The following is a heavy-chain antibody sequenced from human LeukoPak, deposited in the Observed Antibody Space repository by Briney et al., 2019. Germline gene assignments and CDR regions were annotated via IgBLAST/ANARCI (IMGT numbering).Heavy chain of an antibody. CDR2: FYTTGST. J-gene: IGHJ4*02. Sequence: PSETLSLTCTVSGGSVSIGSYYWSWIRQPAGKGLEWIGRFYTTGSTNYNPSLKSRVTISVDTSKNQFSLKLSSVTAADTAVYYCARDRLGVGGIDSWGQGTLVTVSS. V-gene: IGHV4-61*02. CDR1: GGSVSIGSYY. CDR3: ARDRLGVGGIDS. D-gene: IGHD2-8*01.